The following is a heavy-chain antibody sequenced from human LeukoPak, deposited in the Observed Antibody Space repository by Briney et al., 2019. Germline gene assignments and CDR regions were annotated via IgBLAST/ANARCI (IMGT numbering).Heavy chain of an antibody. CDR2: IYYSGST. D-gene: IGHD6-13*01. J-gene: IGHJ6*02. V-gene: IGHV4-59*01. CDR3: ARASAAGYYYYGMDV. CDR1: GDSISGFY. Sequence: SETLSLTCTVSGDSISGFYWTWIRQPPGKGLEWIGYIYYSGSTNYNPSLKSRVTISVDTSKNQFSLKLSSVTAADTAVYYCARASAAGYYYYGMDVWGQGTTVTVSS.